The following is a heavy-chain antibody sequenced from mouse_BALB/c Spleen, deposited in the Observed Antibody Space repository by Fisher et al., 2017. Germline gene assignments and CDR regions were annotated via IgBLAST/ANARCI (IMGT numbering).Heavy chain of an antibody. CDR3: ARTYEWVLWDY. V-gene: IGHV1S137*01. Sequence: KFKGKATMTVDKSSSTAYMELARLTSEDSAIYYCARTYEWVLWDYWGQGTSVTVSS. D-gene: IGHD2-3*01. J-gene: IGHJ4*01.